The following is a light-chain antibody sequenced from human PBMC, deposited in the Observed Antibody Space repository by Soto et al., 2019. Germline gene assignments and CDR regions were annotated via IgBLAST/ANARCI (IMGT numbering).Light chain of an antibody. CDR1: SGYSSYA. CDR2: LNSDGSH. Sequence: QSVLTQSPSASASLGASVKLTCTLSSGYSSYAIAWHQQQPEKGPRYLMKLNSDGSHSKGDGIPDRFSGSSSGAERYLTISSLQSEDETDYCCQTWGTGIWVFGGGTKLTVL. V-gene: IGLV4-69*01. J-gene: IGLJ3*02. CDR3: QTWGTGIWV.